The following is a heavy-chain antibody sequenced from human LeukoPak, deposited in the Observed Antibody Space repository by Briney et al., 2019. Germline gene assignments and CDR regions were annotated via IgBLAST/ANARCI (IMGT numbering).Heavy chain of an antibody. CDR2: ISTAGTTV. CDR3: ARVNPLMAPGAFDI. CDR1: GFTFSGYS. V-gene: IGHV3-48*01. Sequence: PGGSLRLSCAASGFTFSGYSLNWVRQAPGKGLEWISYISTAGTTVYYADSVKGRFAISRDNAKNSLYLQMNSLGAEDTAVYYCARVNPLMAPGAFDIWGQGTMVAVSS. D-gene: IGHD2-8*01. J-gene: IGHJ3*02.